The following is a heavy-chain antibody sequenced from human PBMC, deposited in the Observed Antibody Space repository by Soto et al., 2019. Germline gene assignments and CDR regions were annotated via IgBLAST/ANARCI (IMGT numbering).Heavy chain of an antibody. CDR1: GDSITGHY. Sequence: TSATRSLTCLVSGDSITGHYWSWIRLPAGKGLEWIGRIYISESSGVTIYNPSLKSRLIMAEDTSKNQLSLTLSSVTAADTAVYYCARDDRNDYIGNFGYWGQGTLVTVSS. CDR2: IYISESSGVT. D-gene: IGHD4-4*01. V-gene: IGHV4-4*07. J-gene: IGHJ4*01. CDR3: ARDDRNDYIGNFGY.